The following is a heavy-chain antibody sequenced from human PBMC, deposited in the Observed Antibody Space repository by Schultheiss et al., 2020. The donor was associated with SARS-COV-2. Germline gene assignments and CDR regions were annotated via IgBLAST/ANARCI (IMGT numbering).Heavy chain of an antibody. CDR1: GFTFSSYS. CDR2: ISSSGSTI. Sequence: GESLKISCAASGFTFSSYSMNWVRQAPGKGLEWVSYISSSGSTIYYADSVKGRFTISRDNAKNSLYLQMNSLRAEDTAVYYCARDLRSSGEYFQHWGQGTLVTVSS. V-gene: IGHV3-48*04. J-gene: IGHJ1*01. D-gene: IGHD6-6*01. CDR3: ARDLRSSGEYFQH.